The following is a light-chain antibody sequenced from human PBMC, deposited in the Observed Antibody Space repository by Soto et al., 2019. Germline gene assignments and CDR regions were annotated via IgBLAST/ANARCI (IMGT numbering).Light chain of an antibody. CDR3: SSYAGRITLV. CDR1: RSDVGGYNL. J-gene: IGLJ2*01. Sequence: QSGLTQTASVSGSPGQSITMSCTGSRSDVGGYNLVSWYQQHPGKAPKLLISDDNKRPSGVSDRFSGSKSGNTASLTISGLQAEDEGDYYCSSYAGRITLVFGGGTTLTVL. V-gene: IGLV2-23*01. CDR2: DDN.